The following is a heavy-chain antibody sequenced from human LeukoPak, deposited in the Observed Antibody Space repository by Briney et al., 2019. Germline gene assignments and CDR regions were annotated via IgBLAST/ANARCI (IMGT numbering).Heavy chain of an antibody. Sequence: SQTLSLTCAISGDSVSSNSGAWNWIRQSPSRGLEWLGRTYYRSKWYNDYAVSVKSRITINPDTSKNQFSLQLNSVTPEDTAVYYCASYYYDSSGGFDYWGQGTLVTVSS. V-gene: IGHV6-1*01. D-gene: IGHD3-22*01. CDR3: ASYYYDSSGGFDY. J-gene: IGHJ4*02. CDR1: GDSVSSNSGA. CDR2: TYYRSKWYN.